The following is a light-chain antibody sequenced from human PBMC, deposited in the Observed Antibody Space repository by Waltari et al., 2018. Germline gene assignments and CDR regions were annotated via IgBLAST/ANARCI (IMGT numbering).Light chain of an antibody. CDR1: QSLVYTDGISY. Sequence: DVGLTQSPLSLPVTLGQPASISCTSSQSLVYTDGISYLNWFHQRPGQAPRHLIYKVSNRDSGVPDRFSGSGSGTDFTLMISSVEADDVGVYFCMQATHWPVTFGQGTRLEIK. V-gene: IGKV2-30*01. J-gene: IGKJ5*01. CDR3: MQATHWPVT. CDR2: KVS.